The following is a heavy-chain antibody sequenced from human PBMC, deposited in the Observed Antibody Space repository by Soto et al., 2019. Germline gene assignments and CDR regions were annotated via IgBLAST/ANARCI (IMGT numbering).Heavy chain of an antibody. CDR3: SRHSPELDY. Sequence: EVQLVESGGDLVQPGGSLRLSCAASGFTFNSFSMNWVHQAPGKGPEWVSYITAGGATIYYADSVKGRFTMSRDNAKNSLFLQMHSLRAEDTAVYYCSRHSPELDYWGQGTLVTVSS. CDR1: GFTFNSFS. CDR2: ITAGGATI. J-gene: IGHJ4*02. V-gene: IGHV3-48*01.